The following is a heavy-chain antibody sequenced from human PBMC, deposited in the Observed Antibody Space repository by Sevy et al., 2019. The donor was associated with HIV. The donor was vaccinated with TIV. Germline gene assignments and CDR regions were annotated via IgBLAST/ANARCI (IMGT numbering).Heavy chain of an antibody. CDR2: ISSSSSYI. V-gene: IGHV3-21*01. D-gene: IGHD2-2*01. CDR3: ARDGDRCSSTSCYGLDAFDI. J-gene: IGHJ3*02. CDR1: GFTFSSYS. Sequence: GGSLRLSCAASGFTFSSYSMNWVRQAPGKGLEWVSAISSSSSYIYYADSVKGRFTISRDNAKNSLYLQMNSLRAEDTAAYYCARDGDRCSSTSCYGLDAFDIWGQGTMVTVSS.